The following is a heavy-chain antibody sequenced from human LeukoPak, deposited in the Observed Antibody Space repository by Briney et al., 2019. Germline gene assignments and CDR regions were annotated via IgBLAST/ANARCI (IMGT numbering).Heavy chain of an antibody. Sequence: GGSLRLSCAASGFTFSSYGMHWVRQAPGKGLEWVAVISYDGSNKYYADSVKGRFTISRDNSKNTLYLQMNSLRAEDTAVYYCAKDRHYYDSSGTGNVDSYYYFDYWGQGTLVTVSS. D-gene: IGHD3-22*01. CDR1: GFTFSSYG. V-gene: IGHV3-30*18. CDR2: ISYDGSNK. CDR3: AKDRHYYDSSGTGNVDSYYYFDY. J-gene: IGHJ4*02.